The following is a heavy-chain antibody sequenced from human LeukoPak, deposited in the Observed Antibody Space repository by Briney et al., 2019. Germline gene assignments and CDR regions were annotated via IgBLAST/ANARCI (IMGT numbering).Heavy chain of an antibody. D-gene: IGHD2-15*01. Sequence: VASVKVSCKASGGTFSSYTISWVRQAPGQGLEWMGRIIPILGIANYAQKFQGRVTITADKSTSTAYMELSSLRSEDTVVYYCARDRAGYCSGGSCYPWGQGTLVTVSS. V-gene: IGHV1-69*04. CDR2: IIPILGIA. CDR1: GGTFSSYT. CDR3: ARDRAGYCSGGSCYP. J-gene: IGHJ5*02.